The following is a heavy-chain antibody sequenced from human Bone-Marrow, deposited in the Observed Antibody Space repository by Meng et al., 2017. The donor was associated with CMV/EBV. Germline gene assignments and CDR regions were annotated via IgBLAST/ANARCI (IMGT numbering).Heavy chain of an antibody. D-gene: IGHD3-3*01. CDR1: GFTFSSYG. CDR2: IRYNGSNK. V-gene: IGHV3-30*02. Sequence: GESLKISCAASGFTFSSYGMHWVRQAPGKGLEWVAFIRYNGSNKYYADSVKGRFTISRDNSKNTLYLQMNSLRAEDTAVYYCASENSITIFGVVTNYGMDVWGQGTTVTVSS. J-gene: IGHJ6*02. CDR3: ASENSITIFGVVTNYGMDV.